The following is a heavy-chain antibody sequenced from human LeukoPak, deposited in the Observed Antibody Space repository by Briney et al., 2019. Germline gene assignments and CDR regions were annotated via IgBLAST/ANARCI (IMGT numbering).Heavy chain of an antibody. V-gene: IGHV3-66*01. D-gene: IGHD6-19*01. CDR1: GFSVSDNY. CDR2: IYSGGRA. J-gene: IGHJ4*02. Sequence: GGSLRLSCAASGFSVSDNYMSWVRQAPGKGLEWVSVIYSGGRAYYADSVKGRFTISRDRSKNTLFLQMDSLRAEDTAVYYCARAPFRGYSTGWYRYFDCWRQGTLVTVSS. CDR3: ARAPFRGYSTGWYRYFDC.